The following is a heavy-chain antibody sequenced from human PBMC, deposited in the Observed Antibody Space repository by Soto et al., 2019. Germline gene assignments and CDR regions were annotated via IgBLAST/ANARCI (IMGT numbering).Heavy chain of an antibody. Sequence: QVQLVESGGGVVQPGRYLRLSCAASESAFRTYGMHWVRQAPGKGLEWVAGITYDGSKTYYADSVKGRFTISRDNSKNPLLLQMNSLQPEDTTMYYCAKQKGGMVMEYIWFDPWGQGTLVTVSS. CDR2: ITYDGSKT. J-gene: IGHJ5*02. CDR1: ESAFRTYG. V-gene: IGHV3-30*18. D-gene: IGHD3-22*01. CDR3: AKQKGGMVMEYIWFDP.